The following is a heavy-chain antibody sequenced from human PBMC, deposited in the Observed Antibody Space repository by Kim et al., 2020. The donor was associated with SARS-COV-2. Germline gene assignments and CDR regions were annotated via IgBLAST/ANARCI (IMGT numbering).Heavy chain of an antibody. CDR3: AREYSSGWNWFDP. D-gene: IGHD6-19*01. V-gene: IGHV7-4-1*02. J-gene: IGHJ5*02. Sequence: YAQSFTGRFVFSLDTSVSTAHLQISSLKAEDTAVYYCAREYSSGWNWFDPWGQGTLVTVAS.